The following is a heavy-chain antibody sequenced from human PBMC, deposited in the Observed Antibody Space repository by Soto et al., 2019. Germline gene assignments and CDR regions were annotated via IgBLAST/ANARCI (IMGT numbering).Heavy chain of an antibody. CDR2: IIPIFGTA. V-gene: IGHV1-69*01. CDR1: GGTFSSYA. Sequence: QVQLVQSGAEVKKPGSSVKVSCKASGGTFSSYAISWVRQAPGQGLEWMGGIIPIFGTANYAQKFQGRVTITADESTSTAYMELSSLRSEDTAVYYCARGRYYDSSGPNLNYYYYGMDVWGQGTTVTVSS. J-gene: IGHJ6*02. CDR3: ARGRYYDSSGPNLNYYYYGMDV. D-gene: IGHD3-22*01.